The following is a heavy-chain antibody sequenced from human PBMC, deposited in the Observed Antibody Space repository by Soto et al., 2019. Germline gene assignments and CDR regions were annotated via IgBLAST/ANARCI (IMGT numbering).Heavy chain of an antibody. CDR1: GFTFSSYG. J-gene: IGHJ6*02. D-gene: IGHD3-10*01. Sequence: GGSLRLSCAASGFTFSSYGMHWVRQAPGKGLEWVAVIWYDGSNKYYADSVKGRFTISRDNSKNTLYLQMNSLRAEDTAVYYCAREVGFGELFSSYYYYYCMDVWGQGTTVTVSS. CDR3: AREVGFGELFSSYYYYYCMDV. CDR2: IWYDGSNK. V-gene: IGHV3-33*01.